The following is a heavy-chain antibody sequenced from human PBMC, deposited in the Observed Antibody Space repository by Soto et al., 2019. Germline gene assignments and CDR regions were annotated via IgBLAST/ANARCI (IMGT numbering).Heavy chain of an antibody. CDR2: SGNKGKRYTT. J-gene: IGHJ6*02. CDR3: ALDMAGTYYGMDV. D-gene: IGHD2-2*03. V-gene: IGHV3-72*01. CDR1: GFTFSDHY. Sequence: LRVSCAGSGFTFSDHYMDWVRQAPGKGLEWVGRSGNKGKRYTTEYAASVKGRFIISRDDSKKSLYLQMNSLKTEDTAVYYCALDMAGTYYGMDVWGQGTTVTVSS.